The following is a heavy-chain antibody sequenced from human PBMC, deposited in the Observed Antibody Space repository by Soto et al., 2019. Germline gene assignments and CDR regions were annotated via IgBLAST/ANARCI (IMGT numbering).Heavy chain of an antibody. CDR3: ARATGSTSFSDY. CDR2: INHSGST. J-gene: IGHJ4*02. V-gene: IGHV4-34*01. CDR1: GGSFSGYY. Sequence: SETLSLTCAVYGGSFSGYYWSWIRQPPGKGLEWIGEINHSGSTNYNPSLKSRVTISVDTSKNQFSLKLSSVTAADTAVYYCARATGSTSFSDYWGQGTLVTVSS. D-gene: IGHD2-2*01.